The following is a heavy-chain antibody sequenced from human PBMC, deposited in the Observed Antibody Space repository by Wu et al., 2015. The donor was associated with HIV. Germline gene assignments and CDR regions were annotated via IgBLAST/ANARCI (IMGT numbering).Heavy chain of an antibody. CDR3: AKGGGRYCSGGSCYLGYFDY. J-gene: IGHJ4*02. CDR1: GSFSAYY. V-gene: IGHV4-34*01. D-gene: IGHD2-15*01. CDR2: VNHSGIT. Sequence: QVQLQQWGAGLLKAFGDPVPHLRCLCGSFSAYYWSWIRQPPGKGLEWIGEVNHSGITNYNPSLKSRVTISVDTSKNQFSLNVSSVTAADTAVYFCAKGGGRYCSGGSCYLGYFDYWGLGTQVTVSS.